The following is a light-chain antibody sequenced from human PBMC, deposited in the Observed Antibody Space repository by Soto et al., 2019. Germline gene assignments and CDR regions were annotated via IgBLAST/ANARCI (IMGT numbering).Light chain of an antibody. J-gene: IGKJ1*01. CDR3: QQYNSYSPT. Sequence: DIRMTQSPSTLSASVGDGVTITCRASQSISSWLARYQQKPGKAPKLLIYKASSLESGVPSRFSGSGSGTEFTLTISNLQPDDFATYYCQQYNSYSPTFGQRTKVEIK. CDR1: QSISSW. CDR2: KAS. V-gene: IGKV1-5*03.